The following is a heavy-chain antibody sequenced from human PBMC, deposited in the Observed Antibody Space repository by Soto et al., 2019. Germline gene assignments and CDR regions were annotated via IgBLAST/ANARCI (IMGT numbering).Heavy chain of an antibody. CDR1: GGSISSYY. J-gene: IGHJ2*01. Sequence: PSETLSLTCTVSGGSISSYYWSWIRQPPGKGLEWIGYIYYSGSTNYNPSLKSRVTISVDTSKNQFSLKLSSVSVAYTAVYYCARFNWYFDLWGRATLVTVSS. V-gene: IGHV4-59*08. CDR2: IYYSGST. CDR3: ARFNWYFDL.